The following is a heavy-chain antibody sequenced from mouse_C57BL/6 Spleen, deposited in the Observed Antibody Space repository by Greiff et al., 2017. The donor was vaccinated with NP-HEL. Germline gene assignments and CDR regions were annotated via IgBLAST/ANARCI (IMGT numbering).Heavy chain of an antibody. CDR2: IWRDGST. CDR3: ARQESTVAGGDFDV. V-gene: IGHV2-6-1*01. Sequence: VQLQQSGPGLVAPSPSLSITCTVSGFSLTSYGVHWVRQPPGKGLEWLVVIWRDGSTTYNSALNSRLSISKDNSKSQVFLKMNSRQTDDTAMDYGARQESTVAGGDFDVWGTGTTGTVSS. J-gene: IGHJ1*03. CDR1: GFSLTSYG. D-gene: IGHD1-1*01.